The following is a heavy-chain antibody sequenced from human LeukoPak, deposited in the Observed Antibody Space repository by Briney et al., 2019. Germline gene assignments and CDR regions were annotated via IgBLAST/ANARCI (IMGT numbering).Heavy chain of an antibody. J-gene: IGHJ3*02. CDR2: IYYSGST. V-gene: IGHV4-59*01. D-gene: IGHD5-24*01. CDR1: GGSFSSYY. CDR3: AGRLWRRDGYNLSAFDI. Sequence: SETLSLTCAVYGGSFSSYYWNWIRQPPGKGLEWIGYIYYSGSTNYNPSLKSRVTISVDTSKNQFSPKLSSVTAADTAVYYCAGRLWRRDGYNLSAFDIWGQGTMVTVSS.